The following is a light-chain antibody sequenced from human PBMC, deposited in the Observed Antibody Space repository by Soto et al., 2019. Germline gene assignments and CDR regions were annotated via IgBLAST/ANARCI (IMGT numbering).Light chain of an antibody. CDR2: AAS. Sequence: DIQMTQSPSSLSASVGDRVTITCQASQGMSDYLAWYQQKPGKVPKLLIYAASTLQSGVPSRFSGSGSGTDFTLTISSLQPEDVATYYCQKYNTAPWTFGQGTKVEIK. CDR3: QKYNTAPWT. V-gene: IGKV1-27*01. CDR1: QGMSDY. J-gene: IGKJ1*01.